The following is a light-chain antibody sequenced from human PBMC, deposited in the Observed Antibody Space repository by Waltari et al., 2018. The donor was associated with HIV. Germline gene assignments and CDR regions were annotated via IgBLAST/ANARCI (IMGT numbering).Light chain of an antibody. Sequence: SVLTQPPSASGTPGQSVTISCSGSSSNIGSDTVNWYQHLPGTSPELLIDRNNERPSGVPDRFSGSKSGTSASLAISGLQSEDEADYYCAAWDDTLNGPVFGGGTKLTVL. CDR1: SSNIGSDT. J-gene: IGLJ3*02. CDR2: RNN. V-gene: IGLV1-44*01. CDR3: AAWDDTLNGPV.